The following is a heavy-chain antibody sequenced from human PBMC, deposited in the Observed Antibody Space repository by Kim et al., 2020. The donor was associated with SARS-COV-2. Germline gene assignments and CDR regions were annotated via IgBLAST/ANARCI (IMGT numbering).Heavy chain of an antibody. Sequence: DTVKGRFTNSRDDSRNTVYLQMDSVRAEDTAVYFCAREPSTYFDYWGQGTLVTVSS. CDR3: AREPSTYFDY. J-gene: IGHJ4*02. V-gene: IGHV3-30*07.